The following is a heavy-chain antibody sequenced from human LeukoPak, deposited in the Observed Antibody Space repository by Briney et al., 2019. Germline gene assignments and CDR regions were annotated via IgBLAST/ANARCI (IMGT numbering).Heavy chain of an antibody. J-gene: IGHJ4*02. CDR3: ATVRDGYNPVEVDY. Sequence: GGSLRLSCAASGFTFSSYSMNWVRQAPGKGLEWVSSISSSSSYIYYADSVKGRFTISRDNAKNSLYLQMNSLRAEDTAVYNCATVRDGYNPVEVDYWGQGTLVTVSS. CDR2: ISSSSSYI. V-gene: IGHV3-21*01. CDR1: GFTFSSYS. D-gene: IGHD5-24*01.